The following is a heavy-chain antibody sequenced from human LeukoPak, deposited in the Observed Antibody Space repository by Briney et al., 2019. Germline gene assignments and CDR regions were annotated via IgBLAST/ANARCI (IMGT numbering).Heavy chain of an antibody. CDR2: IGTGGDT. D-gene: IGHD5-12*01. V-gene: IGHV3-13*01. CDR1: GFAFSNYD. Sequence: PGGSLRLSCAASGFAFSNYDMHWVRQAPGKGLEWVSAIGTGGDTYYPGSVTGRFTISRENAKNSLYLQMNSLRAGDTAVYYCARVLPGYGGFADYFDYWGQGTLVTVSS. J-gene: IGHJ4*02. CDR3: ARVLPGYGGFADYFDY.